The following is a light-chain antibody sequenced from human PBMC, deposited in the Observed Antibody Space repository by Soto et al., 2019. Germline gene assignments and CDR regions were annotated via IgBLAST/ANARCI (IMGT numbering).Light chain of an antibody. CDR2: DAS. J-gene: IGKJ5*01. Sequence: DIQMTQSPSSLFSSVGDRFTITCQATQDINIYLNWYQQKPGKAPNLLIYDASNLEIGVPSRFSGSGSGTDFTLTISCLQSEDFATYYCQQYYSFPITFGQGTRLEIK. V-gene: IGKV1-33*01. CDR3: QQYYSFPIT. CDR1: QDINIY.